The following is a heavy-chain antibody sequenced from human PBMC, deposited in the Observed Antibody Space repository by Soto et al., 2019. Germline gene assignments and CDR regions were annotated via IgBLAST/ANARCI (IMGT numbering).Heavy chain of an antibody. CDR1: GFTFSSYS. J-gene: IGHJ4*02. D-gene: IGHD6-25*01. CDR2: ISSSSSYI. CDR3: ARDGLGGHYYFDY. Sequence: PGGSLRLSCAASGFTFSSYSMNWVRQAPGKGLEWVSSISSSSSYIYYADSVKGRFTISRDNAKNSLYLQMNSLRAEDTAVYYCARDGLGGHYYFDYGGQGTLVTVSS. V-gene: IGHV3-21*01.